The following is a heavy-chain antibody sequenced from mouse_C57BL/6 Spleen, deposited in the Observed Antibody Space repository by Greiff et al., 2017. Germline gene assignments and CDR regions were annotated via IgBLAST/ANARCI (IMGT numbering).Heavy chain of an antibody. CDR1: GYTFTDYE. CDR3: TTYYGSSYEYFDY. J-gene: IGHJ2*01. Sequence: LQESGAELVRPGASVTLSCKASGYTFTDYEMHWVKQTPVHGLEWIGAIDPETGGTAYNQKFKGKAILTADKSSSTAYMELRSLTSEDSAVYYCTTYYGSSYEYFDYWGQGTTLTVSS. D-gene: IGHD1-1*01. V-gene: IGHV1-15*01. CDR2: IDPETGGT.